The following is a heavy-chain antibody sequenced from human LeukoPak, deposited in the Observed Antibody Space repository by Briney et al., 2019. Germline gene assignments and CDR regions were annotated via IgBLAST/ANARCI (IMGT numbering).Heavy chain of an antibody. CDR3: ARDDYRFYLRGDNWFDP. Sequence: GASVKVSCKASGGTFSSYAISWVRQAPGQGLEWMGGIIPIFGTANYAQKFRGRVTITADKSTRTAYMELSSLRSEDTAVYYCARDDYRFYLRGDNWFDPWGQGTLVTVSS. CDR2: IIPIFGTA. J-gene: IGHJ5*02. D-gene: IGHD3-16*01. CDR1: GGTFSSYA. V-gene: IGHV1-69*06.